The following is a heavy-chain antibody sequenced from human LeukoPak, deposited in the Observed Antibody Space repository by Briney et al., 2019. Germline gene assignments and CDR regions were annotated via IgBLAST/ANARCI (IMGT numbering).Heavy chain of an antibody. CDR2: ISYDGSNK. Sequence: PGGSLRLSCAASGFTFSTYGIHWVRQAPGKGLEWVAVISYDGSNKYYADSVKGRFTISRDNSKNTLYLQMNGLRAEDTAVYYCARDGDYGDYGDAFDIWGQGTMVTVSS. J-gene: IGHJ3*02. D-gene: IGHD4-17*01. CDR3: ARDGDYGDYGDAFDI. CDR1: GFTFSTYG. V-gene: IGHV3-30*19.